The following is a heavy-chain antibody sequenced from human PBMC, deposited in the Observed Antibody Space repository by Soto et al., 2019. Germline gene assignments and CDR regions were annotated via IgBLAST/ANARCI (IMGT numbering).Heavy chain of an antibody. J-gene: IGHJ5*02. Sequence: QVQLQESGPGLVKPSQTLSLTCTVSGDSISSSNNYWSWIRQPPGEGLEWIGFISYSGTTSYSPSLNSRLAISLDTSKNQFSLSLSSVTAADTAVYYCARGRGYSYGLDPWGQGTLVTVSS. D-gene: IGHD5-18*01. CDR1: GDSISSSNNY. CDR3: ARGRGYSYGLDP. V-gene: IGHV4-30-4*01. CDR2: ISYSGTT.